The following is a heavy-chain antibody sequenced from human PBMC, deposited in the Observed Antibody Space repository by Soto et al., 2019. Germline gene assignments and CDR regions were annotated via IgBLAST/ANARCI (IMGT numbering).Heavy chain of an antibody. J-gene: IGHJ4*02. CDR3: VPGSSGTRGEDS. CDR1: GLTLSNHA. V-gene: IGHV3-23*01. CDR2: VSEYGDDT. Sequence: PGGSLRLSCAASGLTLSNHAMTWVRQAPGKGLDWVSTVSEYGDDTYYADSVRGRFTISRDNSKNTLYLQLNNLRVEDTAVYYCVPGSSGTRGEDSWGPGVVVTVSS. D-gene: IGHD3-10*01.